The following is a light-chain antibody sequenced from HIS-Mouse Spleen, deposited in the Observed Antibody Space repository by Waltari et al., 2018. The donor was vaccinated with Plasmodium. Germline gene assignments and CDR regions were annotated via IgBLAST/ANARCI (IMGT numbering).Light chain of an antibody. CDR3: MIWHSSAWV. Sequence: QAVLTQPSSLSASPGASASLTCTLRSGINVGTYRIYWYQQKPGSPPQNLLRYKSDSDKQQGSGVPSLFSGSKDASANAGILLISGLQSEDEADYYCMIWHSSAWVFGGGTKLTVL. CDR2: YKSDSDK. J-gene: IGLJ3*02. V-gene: IGLV5-45*03. CDR1: SGINVGTYR.